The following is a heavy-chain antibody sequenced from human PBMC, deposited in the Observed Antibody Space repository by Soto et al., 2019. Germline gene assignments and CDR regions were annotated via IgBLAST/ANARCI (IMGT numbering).Heavy chain of an antibody. CDR2: IKDGGST. V-gene: IGHV4-34*01. D-gene: IGHD5-12*01. CDR1: GGSLSGYY. CDR3: ARGQEGIVATH. J-gene: IGHJ4*02. Sequence: QVQLQQWGAGLLKPSETLSLTCAVNGGSLSGYYWSWIRQPPGKGLEWIGEIKDGGSTNYSPSLRGRVTISAVTSKNQFSLRLNSVTAADTAVYFCARGQEGIVATHWDQGTLVTVSS.